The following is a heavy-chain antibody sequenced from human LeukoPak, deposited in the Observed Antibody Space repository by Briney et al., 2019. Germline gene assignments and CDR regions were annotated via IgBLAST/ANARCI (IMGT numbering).Heavy chain of an antibody. CDR2: INPSGTT. CDR3: AISAGYYLFHY. Sequence: SETLSLTCAVYGGSFSDYYWSWIRQPPGKGLEWIGEINPSGTTIYDPSLNSRVNISVDTSKRQFSLTLSPVTAAGTALYYCAISAGYYLFHYWGQGTLVTVSS. D-gene: IGHD3-10*01. V-gene: IGHV4-34*01. J-gene: IGHJ4*02. CDR1: GGSFSDYY.